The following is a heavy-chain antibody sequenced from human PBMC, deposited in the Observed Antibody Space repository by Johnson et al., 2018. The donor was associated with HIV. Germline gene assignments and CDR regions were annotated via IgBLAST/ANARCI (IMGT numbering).Heavy chain of an antibody. V-gene: IGHV3-11*04. Sequence: QVQLVESGGGLVQPGGSLRLSCAASGFTFSDYYMSWIRQAPGKGLEWVSYISSSGSTIYYADSVKGRFTISRDNSKNTLYLQMNSLRAEDTAVYYCAKGSTVVDDAFDIWGQGTMVTVSS. D-gene: IGHD4-23*01. CDR2: ISSSGSTI. CDR3: AKGSTVVDDAFDI. J-gene: IGHJ3*02. CDR1: GFTFSDYY.